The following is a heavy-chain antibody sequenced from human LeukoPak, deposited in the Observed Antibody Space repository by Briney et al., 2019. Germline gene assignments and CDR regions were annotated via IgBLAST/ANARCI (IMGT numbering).Heavy chain of an antibody. CDR1: GYTFTGYS. Sequence: ASVKVSCKASGYTFTGYSMHWVRQAPGQGLEWMGWINPNSGGTNYAQKFQGRVTMTRDTSISTAYMELSRLRSDDTAVYYCARTGDSSGYPSFNYWGQGTLVTVSS. V-gene: IGHV1-2*02. J-gene: IGHJ4*02. CDR2: INPNSGGT. CDR3: ARTGDSSGYPSFNY. D-gene: IGHD3-22*01.